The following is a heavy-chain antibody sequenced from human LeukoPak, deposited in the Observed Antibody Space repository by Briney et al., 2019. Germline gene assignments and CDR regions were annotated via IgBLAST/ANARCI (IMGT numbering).Heavy chain of an antibody. CDR3: ARGEETGSDDY. V-gene: IGHV4-39*01. Sequence: SETLSLTCTVSGGSISSSSDFWGWIRQPPGKGLEWIGSIYYSGRTYNNPSLKSRVTISVDTSKNQFSLKLSSVTAADTAVYYCARGEETGSDDYWGQGTLVTVSS. J-gene: IGHJ4*02. CDR2: IYYSGRT. D-gene: IGHD3-9*01. CDR1: GGSISSSSDF.